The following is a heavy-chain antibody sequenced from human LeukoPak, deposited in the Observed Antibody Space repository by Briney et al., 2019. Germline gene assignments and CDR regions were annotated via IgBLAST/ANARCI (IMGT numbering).Heavy chain of an antibody. Sequence: GGSLRLSCAASGFTFSSYAMSWVRQAPGKGLEWVSAISGSGGSTYYADSVKGRSTISRDNSKNTLYLQMNSLRAEDTAVYYCAKVIWAMVRGGIDYWGQGTLVTVSS. CDR1: GFTFSSYA. J-gene: IGHJ4*02. V-gene: IGHV3-23*01. D-gene: IGHD3-10*01. CDR2: ISGSGGST. CDR3: AKVIWAMVRGGIDY.